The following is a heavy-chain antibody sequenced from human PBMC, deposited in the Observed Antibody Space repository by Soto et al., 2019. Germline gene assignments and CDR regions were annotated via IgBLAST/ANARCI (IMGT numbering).Heavy chain of an antibody. CDR2: IWYDGSNK. CDR1: GCTFSSYG. D-gene: IGHD2-21*02. Sequence: GGSLRLSCAASGCTFSSYGMHWVRQAPGKGLEWVAVIWYDGSNKYYADSVKGRFTISRDNSKNTLYLQMNSLRAEDTAVYYCARDYSPYCGGDCSCFDYWGQGTLVTVSS. CDR3: ARDYSPYCGGDCSCFDY. V-gene: IGHV3-33*01. J-gene: IGHJ4*02.